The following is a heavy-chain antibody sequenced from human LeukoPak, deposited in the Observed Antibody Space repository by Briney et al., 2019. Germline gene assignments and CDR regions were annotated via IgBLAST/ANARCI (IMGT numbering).Heavy chain of an antibody. J-gene: IGHJ4*02. D-gene: IGHD6-19*01. CDR3: ATAYSSGWADY. V-gene: IGHV3-30*04. CDR1: GINFSCYA. CDR2: ISYDGSNK. Sequence: PGRSLRLSCAASGINFSCYAMHWVRPAPGKGLEWVAIISYDGSNKNYADSVKGRLTISRDNSNNMLFLQLNSLRTDDTAVYFCATAYSSGWADYWGQGTLVTVSS.